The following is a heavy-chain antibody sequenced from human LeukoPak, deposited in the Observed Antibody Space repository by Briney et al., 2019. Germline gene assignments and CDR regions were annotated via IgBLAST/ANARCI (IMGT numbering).Heavy chain of an antibody. Sequence: SETLSLTCAVYGGSFSGYYWSWIRQPPGKGLEWIGEINHSGSTNYNPSLKSRVTMSVDTSKNQFSLKLSSVTAADTAVYYCARGLDYYGSGSYYNSWGQGTLVTVSS. J-gene: IGHJ4*02. V-gene: IGHV4-34*01. CDR3: ARGLDYYGSGSYYNS. CDR1: GGSFSGYY. D-gene: IGHD3-10*01. CDR2: INHSGST.